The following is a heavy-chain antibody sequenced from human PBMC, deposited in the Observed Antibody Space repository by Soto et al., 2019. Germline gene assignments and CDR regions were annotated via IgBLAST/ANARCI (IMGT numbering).Heavy chain of an antibody. J-gene: IGHJ4*02. CDR1: PASVHYYY. V-gene: IGHV4-59*02. CDR3: ASISNAAPATALDS. D-gene: IGHD6-13*01. CDR2: VHSGGCA. Sequence: PSETLSLTCNVFPASVHYYYWSWIRQTPGMRLEWIGFVHSGGCALYNPSFTIRVIISLETSKNQFSLTLTSLPSADSAVYYFASISNAAPATALDSSGQGGRVTVS.